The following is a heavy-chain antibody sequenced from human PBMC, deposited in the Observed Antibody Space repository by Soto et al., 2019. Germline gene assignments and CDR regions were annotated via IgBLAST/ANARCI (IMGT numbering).Heavy chain of an antibody. V-gene: IGHV4-30-4*01. D-gene: IGHD7-27*01. CDR2: IYYSGST. Sequence: PSETLSLTYSVSGGSISSGDYYGNWIRQPPGKGLEWIGHIYYSGSTYYNSSLKSRVTISLDTSKNQFSLKLSSVTAADTAVYYCARGWGRIFDYWGQGTLVTVSS. CDR3: ARGWGRIFDY. J-gene: IGHJ4*02. CDR1: GGSISSGDYY.